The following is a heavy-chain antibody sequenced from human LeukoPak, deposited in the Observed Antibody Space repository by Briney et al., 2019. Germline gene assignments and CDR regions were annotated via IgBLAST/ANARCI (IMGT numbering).Heavy chain of an antibody. CDR2: IKKDGSEK. D-gene: IGHD1-26*01. J-gene: IGHJ4*02. CDR3: ARGVSGSYDY. Sequence: PGGSLRLSCAASGFAFSNYWMNWVRQAPGKGLEWVANIKKDGSEKYYVDSVKGRFTISRDNAKNSLYVQMNSLRAEDTAVYYCARGVSGSYDYWGQGTLVTVSS. CDR1: GFAFSNYW. V-gene: IGHV3-7*05.